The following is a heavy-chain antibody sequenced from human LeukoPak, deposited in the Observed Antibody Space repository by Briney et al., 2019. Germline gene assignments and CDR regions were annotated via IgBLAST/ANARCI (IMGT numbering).Heavy chain of an antibody. J-gene: IGHJ6*02. D-gene: IGHD5-18*01. CDR3: ARDRGYSYGDYYYYYGMDV. CDR1: GFTFSSYA. V-gene: IGHV3-30-3*01. Sequence: GGSLRLSCAASGFTFSSYAMHWVRQAPGKGLEWVAVISYDGSNKYYADSVKGRFTISRDNSKNTLYLQMNSLRAEDTAVYYCARDRGYSYGDYYYYYGMDVWGQGTTVTVSS. CDR2: ISYDGSNK.